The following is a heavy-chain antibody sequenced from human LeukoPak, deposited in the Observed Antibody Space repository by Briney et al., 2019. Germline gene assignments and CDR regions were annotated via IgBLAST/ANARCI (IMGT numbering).Heavy chain of an antibody. Sequence: ASVKVSCKGSGYTFTGYYMHWVRQAPGQGLEWMGWINPNSGGTNYAKKFQGRVTMTRDTSISTAYMELSRLRSDDTAVYYCARDLKDLGYSSSRGAFDIWGQGTMVTISS. J-gene: IGHJ3*02. CDR1: GYTFTGYY. D-gene: IGHD6-19*01. V-gene: IGHV1-2*02. CDR3: ARDLKDLGYSSSRGAFDI. CDR2: INPNSGGT.